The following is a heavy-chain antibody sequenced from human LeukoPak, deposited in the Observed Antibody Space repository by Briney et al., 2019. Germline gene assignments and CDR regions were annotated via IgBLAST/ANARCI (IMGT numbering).Heavy chain of an antibody. D-gene: IGHD1-26*01. V-gene: IGHV4-59*08. Sequence: SETLSLTCTVSGGSISSYYWSWIRQPPGKGLEWIGYIYYSGSTNYNPSLKSRVTISVDTSKNQFSLQLNSVTPEDTAVYYCGRQNSGKGGIDYWGQGTLVTVSS. J-gene: IGHJ4*02. CDR3: GRQNSGKGGIDY. CDR2: IYYSGST. CDR1: GGSISSYY.